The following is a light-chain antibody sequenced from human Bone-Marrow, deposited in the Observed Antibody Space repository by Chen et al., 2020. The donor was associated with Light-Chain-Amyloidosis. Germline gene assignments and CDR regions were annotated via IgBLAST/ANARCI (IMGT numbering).Light chain of an antibody. CDR3: QVWDRSSDRPV. Sequence: SYVLTQPSSVSVAPGQTATIACGGNNIGSTSVHWYQQTPGQAPLLVVYDASDRPSGIPERLPGSNAGNTATLTISRVEAGDEADYYCQVWDRSSDRPVFGGGTKLTVL. J-gene: IGLJ3*02. V-gene: IGLV3-21*02. CDR1: NIGSTS. CDR2: DAS.